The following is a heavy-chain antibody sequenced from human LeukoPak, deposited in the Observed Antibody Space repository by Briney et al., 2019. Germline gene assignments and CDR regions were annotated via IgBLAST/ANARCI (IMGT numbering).Heavy chain of an antibody. CDR2: IYSGGST. Sequence: GGSLRLSCAATGFTFSNYAMNWVRQAPGKGLEWVSVIYSGGSTYYADSVKGRFTISRDNSKNTLYLQMNSLRAEDTAVYYCARRGSSGVLPDYWGQGTLVTVSS. CDR3: ARRGSSGVLPDY. J-gene: IGHJ4*02. V-gene: IGHV3-66*01. CDR1: GFTFSNYA. D-gene: IGHD6-19*01.